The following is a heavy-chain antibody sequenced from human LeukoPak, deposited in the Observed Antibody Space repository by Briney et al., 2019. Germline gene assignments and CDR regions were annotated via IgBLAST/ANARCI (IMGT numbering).Heavy chain of an antibody. V-gene: IGHV4-59*01. CDR1: GGSINNYY. J-gene: IGHJ6*02. Sequence: SETLSLTCTVSGGSINNYYWSWIRQPPGKGLGWIGYIHYSGSTNYNPSLKSRVTISVDTSKNQLFMKLTSMTAADTAVYYCARELGATVVNYGMDVWGQGTTVTVSS. D-gene: IGHD4-23*01. CDR3: ARELGATVVNYGMDV. CDR2: IHYSGST.